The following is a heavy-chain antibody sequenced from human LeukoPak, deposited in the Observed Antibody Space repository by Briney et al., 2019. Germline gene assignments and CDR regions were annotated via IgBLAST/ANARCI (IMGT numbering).Heavy chain of an antibody. D-gene: IGHD3-3*01. CDR2: ISHGGST. J-gene: IGHJ4*02. CDR1: GSSISSDYY. CDR3: AGAPYNFWSTYLDY. V-gene: IGHV4-38-2*01. Sequence: SETLSLTXAVSGSSISSDYYWGWIRKPPGKGLERIGSISHGGSTYYSPSLKSRLTISVDTSKNQFSLNLSSVTAADTAVYYCAGAPYNFWSTYLDYWGQGTLVTVSS.